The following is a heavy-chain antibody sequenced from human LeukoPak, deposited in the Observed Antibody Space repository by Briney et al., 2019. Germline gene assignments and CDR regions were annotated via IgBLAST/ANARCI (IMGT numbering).Heavy chain of an antibody. Sequence: GGSLRLSCAASGFTFSDHYMTWIRQAPGKGLEWVSSISSSSSYIYYADSVKGRFTISRDNAKNSLYLQMNSLRAEDTAVYYCAKVWSGYSPYYFDYWGQGTLVTVSS. CDR1: GFTFSDHY. D-gene: IGHD3-3*01. CDR2: ISSSSSYI. V-gene: IGHV3-21*06. J-gene: IGHJ4*02. CDR3: AKVWSGYSPYYFDY.